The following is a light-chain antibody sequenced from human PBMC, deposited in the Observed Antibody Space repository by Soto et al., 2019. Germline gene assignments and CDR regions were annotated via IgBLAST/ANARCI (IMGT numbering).Light chain of an antibody. Sequence: QSALTQPASVSGSPGQSITISCTGTSGDVGAYNFVSWYQHHPGKAPKLMTYDVSIRPSGISDRFSGSKSGNTASLTISGLQAEDEGDYYCSSYTSISTLLFGGGTKLTVL. CDR2: DVS. J-gene: IGLJ2*01. CDR1: SGDVGAYNF. V-gene: IGLV2-14*03. CDR3: SSYTSISTLL.